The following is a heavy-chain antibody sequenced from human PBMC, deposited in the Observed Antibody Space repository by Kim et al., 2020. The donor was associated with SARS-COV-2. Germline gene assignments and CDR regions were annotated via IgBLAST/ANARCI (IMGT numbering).Heavy chain of an antibody. V-gene: IGHV3-30*18. J-gene: IGHJ5*02. D-gene: IGHD6-19*01. CDR2: ILYHGSNQ. CDR1: GSTFSRYG. Sequence: GGSLRLSCAASGSTFSRYGMHWVRQAPGKGLEWVAVILYHGSNQYYADSVKGRFTISRDNSKSTLYLQMSSLRFEDTAMYYCAKASMAVTGSHWFDPWGQGTLVTVSS. CDR3: AKASMAVTGSHWFDP.